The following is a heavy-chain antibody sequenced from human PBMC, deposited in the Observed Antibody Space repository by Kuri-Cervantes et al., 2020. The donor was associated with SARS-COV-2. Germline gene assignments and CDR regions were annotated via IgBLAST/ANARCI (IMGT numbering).Heavy chain of an antibody. CDR3: ASRPYSSGWYEGIDY. V-gene: IGHV1-69*13. J-gene: IGHJ4*02. D-gene: IGHD6-19*01. CDR2: IIPIFGTV. CDR1: GYTFTSYA. Sequence: SVKVSCKASGYTFTSYAISWVRQAPGQGLEWMGRIIPIFGTVNYAQKFQGRVTITADESTSTAYMELSSLRSEDTAVYYCASRPYSSGWYEGIDYWGQGTLVTVSS.